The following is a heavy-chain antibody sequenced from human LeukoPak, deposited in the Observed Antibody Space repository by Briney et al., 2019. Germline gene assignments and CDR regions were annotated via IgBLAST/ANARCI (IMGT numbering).Heavy chain of an antibody. CDR3: ARGKTYYYGSGTYSWYFDL. D-gene: IGHD3-10*01. V-gene: IGHV4-31*03. CDR2: IYYNGST. J-gene: IGHJ2*01. CDR1: GGSISRDGYY. Sequence: SETLSLTCTVSGGSISRDGYYWSLIRQHPGKGLELIGYIYYNGSTYYNPSLKSRLTISVDTSKNQFSLKLSSVTAADTAFYYCARGKTYYYGSGTYSWYFDLWGRGTLVTVSS.